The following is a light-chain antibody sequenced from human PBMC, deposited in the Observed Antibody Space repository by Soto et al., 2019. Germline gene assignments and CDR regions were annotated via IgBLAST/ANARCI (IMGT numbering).Light chain of an antibody. Sequence: QSALTQPPSASGSPGQSVTISCTGTSSDVGGYDYVSWYQQHPGKAPKLMIYEVTIRPSGVSDRFSGSKSGNTASLTISGLQPEDEADYYCSSFTNTNSLEDWVFGGGTKLTVL. J-gene: IGLJ3*02. CDR1: SSDVGGYDY. CDR3: SSFTNTNSLEDWV. CDR2: EVT. V-gene: IGLV2-8*01.